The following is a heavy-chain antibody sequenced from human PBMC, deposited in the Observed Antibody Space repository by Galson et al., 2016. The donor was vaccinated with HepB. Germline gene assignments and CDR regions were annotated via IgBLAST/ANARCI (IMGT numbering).Heavy chain of an antibody. V-gene: IGHV3-7*01. CDR2: IKFDGNEK. J-gene: IGHJ4*02. CDR1: GFTFSSYW. D-gene: IGHD3-3*01. Sequence: SLRLSCAASGFTFSSYWMTWVRQAPGKGLEWVANIKFDGNEKDYVDSVKGRFTISRDNAKNSLYLQMNSLRDEDTAVYYCARGRCYTDRCDSGFRSFDYWGQGTLVTVSS. CDR3: ARGRCYTDRCDSGFRSFDY.